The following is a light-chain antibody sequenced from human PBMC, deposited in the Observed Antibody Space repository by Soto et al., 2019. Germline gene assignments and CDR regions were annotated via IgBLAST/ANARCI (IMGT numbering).Light chain of an antibody. V-gene: IGKV3-15*01. CDR2: GAS. Sequence: EIVMTQSPATLSVSPGERASLSCRASQSVSTDLAWYQQKPAQAPRLLIYGASTRATGIPARFSGGGSGTEFTLTISSLQSADFAVYYCQQYHNLWTFGRGTEVEIK. CDR1: QSVSTD. J-gene: IGKJ1*01. CDR3: QQYHNLWT.